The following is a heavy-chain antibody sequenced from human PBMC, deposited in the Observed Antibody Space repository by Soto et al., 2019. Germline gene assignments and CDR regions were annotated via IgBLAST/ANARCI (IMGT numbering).Heavy chain of an antibody. CDR1: GGSISSAVHY. D-gene: IGHD1-26*01. CDR2: IYYTGST. J-gene: IGHJ4*02. CDR3: ARGEAHDC. Sequence: QVQLQESGPGLVKPSQTLSLTCTVSGGSISSAVHYWSWIRQPPGKGLEWIGFIYYTGSTYYNPSLRSRFTISVDTSKNQFSLKLSSVTAADTAVYYCARGEAHDCWGQGTLVTVSS. V-gene: IGHV4-30-4*01.